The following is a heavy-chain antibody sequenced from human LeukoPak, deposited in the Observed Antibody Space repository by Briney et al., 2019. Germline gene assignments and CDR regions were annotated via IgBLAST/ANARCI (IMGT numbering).Heavy chain of an antibody. D-gene: IGHD6-13*01. Sequence: GRSLRLSCAASGFTFSSYGMHWVRQAPGKGREWVAVIWYDGSNKYYADSVKGRFTISRDNSKNTLYLQMNSLRAEDTAVYYCARDSSRYAFDYWGQGTLVTVSS. J-gene: IGHJ4*02. CDR2: IWYDGSNK. V-gene: IGHV3-33*01. CDR1: GFTFSSYG. CDR3: ARDSSRYAFDY.